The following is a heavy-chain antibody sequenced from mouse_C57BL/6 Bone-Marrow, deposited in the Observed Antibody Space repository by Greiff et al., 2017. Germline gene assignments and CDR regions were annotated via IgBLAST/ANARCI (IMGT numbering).Heavy chain of an antibody. V-gene: IGHV1-53*01. Sequence: QVQLQQPGTELVKPGASVKLSCKASGYTFTSYWMHWVKQRPGQGLEWIGNINPSNGGTNYNEKFKSKATLPVDKSSSRAYMQLSRLTSEDSAVYYCARNYGSSYPDYWGQGTTLTVSS. D-gene: IGHD1-1*01. CDR2: INPSNGGT. CDR3: ARNYGSSYPDY. CDR1: GYTFTSYW. J-gene: IGHJ2*01.